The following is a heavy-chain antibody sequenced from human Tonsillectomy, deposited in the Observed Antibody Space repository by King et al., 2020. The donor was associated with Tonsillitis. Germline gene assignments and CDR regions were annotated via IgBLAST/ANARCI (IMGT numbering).Heavy chain of an antibody. CDR3: TTEYGHRSSDFDP. V-gene: IGHV3-15*01. Sequence: VQLVESGGGLVKPGGSLRLSCAASGFTFNNAWLSWVRQAPGKGLEGIGRIKGKIYGGTTDYAAPMKGRFTISTDDSKNMMYLQMNSLEIDDTAVYYCTTEYGHRSSDFDPWGPGTLVTVSS. CDR2: IKGKIYGGTT. D-gene: IGHD3-3*01. J-gene: IGHJ5*02. CDR1: GFTFNNAW.